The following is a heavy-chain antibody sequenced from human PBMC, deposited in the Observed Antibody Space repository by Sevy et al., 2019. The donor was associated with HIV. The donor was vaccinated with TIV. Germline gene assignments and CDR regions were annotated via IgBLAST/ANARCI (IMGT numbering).Heavy chain of an antibody. Sequence: GGSLRLSCAASRFTFSSYSMNWVRQAPGKGLEWVSYISGLNNYIYYADSVRGRFTISRDNAKNSLYLQMNSLRAEDTAVYYCARGAGSGWDYFDYWGHGTLVTVSS. CDR3: ARGAGSGWDYFDY. CDR1: RFTFSSYS. CDR2: ISGLNNYI. J-gene: IGHJ4*01. V-gene: IGHV3-21*01. D-gene: IGHD6-19*01.